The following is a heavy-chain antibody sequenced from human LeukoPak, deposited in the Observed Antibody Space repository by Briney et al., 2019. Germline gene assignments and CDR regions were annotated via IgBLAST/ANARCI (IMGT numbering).Heavy chain of an antibody. V-gene: IGHV3-21*05. J-gene: IGHJ4*02. CDR2: ISGSGSHT. CDR1: GFTFSSYA. D-gene: IGHD6-13*01. Sequence: GGSLRLSCAASGFTFSSYAMHWVRQAPGKGLEWLSYISGSGSHTTYADSVRGRFTISRDNAKNSLSLQVNSLRAADTAVYYCARVGSTVAAGTPDYWGQGTLVTVSS. CDR3: ARVGSTVAAGTPDY.